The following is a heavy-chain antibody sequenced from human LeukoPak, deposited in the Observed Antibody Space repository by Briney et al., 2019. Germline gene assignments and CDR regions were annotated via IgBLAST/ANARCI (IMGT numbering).Heavy chain of an antibody. CDR3: ARVSVEMAPRPNWFDP. CDR1: GGTFSSYA. CDR2: IIPIFGTA. Sequence: SVKVSCKASGGTFSSYAISWVRQAPGQGLEWMGGIIPIFGTANYAQKFQGRVTITADESTSTAYMELSSLRSEDTAVYYCARVSVEMAPRPNWFDPWGQGTLVTVSS. V-gene: IGHV1-69*13. D-gene: IGHD5-24*01. J-gene: IGHJ5*02.